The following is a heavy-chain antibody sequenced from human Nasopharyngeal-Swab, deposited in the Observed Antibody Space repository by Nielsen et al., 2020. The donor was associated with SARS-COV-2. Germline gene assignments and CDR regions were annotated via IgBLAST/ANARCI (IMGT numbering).Heavy chain of an antibody. Sequence: GESLKISCKGSGYKLTSYCIGWVRQMPGKGLEWMGIIYPGDSETRYSPSFQGQVTISADKSISTAYLQWSSLKASDTAVYYCARPLWSYADHFDYWGQGTLVTVSS. CDR2: IYPGDSET. V-gene: IGHV5-51*01. D-gene: IGHD1-26*01. CDR3: ARPLWSYADHFDY. CDR1: GYKLTSYC. J-gene: IGHJ4*02.